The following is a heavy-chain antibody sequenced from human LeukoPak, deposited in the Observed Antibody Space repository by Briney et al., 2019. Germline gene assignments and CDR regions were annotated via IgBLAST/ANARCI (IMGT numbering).Heavy chain of an antibody. CDR2: IWYDGSNK. V-gene: IGHV3-33*06. CDR1: GFTFSSYG. CDR3: AKTHYYYYYYMDV. J-gene: IGHJ6*03. Sequence: GRSLRLSCAASGFTFSSYGMHWVRQAPGKGLEWVAVIWYDGSNKCYADSVKGRFTISRDNSKNTLYLQMNSLRAEDTAVYYCAKTHYYYYYYMDVWGKGTTVTVSS.